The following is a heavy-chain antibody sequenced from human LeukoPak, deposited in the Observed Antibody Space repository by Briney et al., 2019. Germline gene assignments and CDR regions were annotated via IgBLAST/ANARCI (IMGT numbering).Heavy chain of an antibody. CDR1: GYSFTNYW. V-gene: IGHV5-51*01. CDR2: IYPGDSDI. D-gene: IGHD3-22*01. J-gene: IGHJ6*02. CDR3: ARHYYYDSLGYYNYAMDV. Sequence: GESLKISCKGSGYSFTNYWIGWVRQMPGKGLEWMGIIYPGDSDIRYSPSFQGQVTISADKSITTAYLQWSSLKASDTAMYYCARHYYYDSLGYYNYAMDVWGQGTTVTVSS.